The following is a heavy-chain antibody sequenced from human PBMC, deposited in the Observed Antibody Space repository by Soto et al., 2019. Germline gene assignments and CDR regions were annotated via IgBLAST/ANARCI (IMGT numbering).Heavy chain of an antibody. CDR3: VKEYCTGGTCCDAFAR. V-gene: IGHV3-48*03. CDR2: ISDGGTTI. CDR1: GFIFSDYE. J-gene: IGHJ3*01. Sequence: EAELVESGGGLVQPGGSLTRSCAASGFIFSDYEVDWVRQAPGRGPEWISYISDGGTTIYYAASVKGRFTISRDDAKKSLYLHMNNLRVDDTAIYFWVKEYCTGGTCCDAFARWGQGTVVTVSS. D-gene: IGHD2-8*02.